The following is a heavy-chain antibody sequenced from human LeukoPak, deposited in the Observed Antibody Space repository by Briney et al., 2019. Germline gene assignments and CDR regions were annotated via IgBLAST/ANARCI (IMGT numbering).Heavy chain of an antibody. Sequence: SEALSLTCTVSGGSISSYYWSWIRQPPGKGLEWIGCIYYSGSTNYNPSLKSRVTISVDTSKNQFSLKLSSVTAADTAVYYCARVKDYYYYYMDVWGKGTTVTVSS. J-gene: IGHJ6*03. CDR1: GGSISSYY. CDR3: ARVKDYYYYYMDV. CDR2: IYYSGST. V-gene: IGHV4-59*01.